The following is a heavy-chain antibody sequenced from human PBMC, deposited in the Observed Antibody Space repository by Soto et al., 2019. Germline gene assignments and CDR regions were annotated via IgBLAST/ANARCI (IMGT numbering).Heavy chain of an antibody. V-gene: IGHV4-59*01. CDR1: GGSISSYY. CDR3: ARADRSSSDFFYYYYGMDV. J-gene: IGHJ6*02. D-gene: IGHD6-6*01. CDR2: IYYSGST. Sequence: PSETLSLTCTVSGGSISSYYWSWIRQPPGKGLEWIGYIYYSGSTNYNPSLKSRVTISVDTSKNQFSLKLSSVTAADTAVYYCARADRSSSDFFYYYYGMDVWGQGTTVTVYS.